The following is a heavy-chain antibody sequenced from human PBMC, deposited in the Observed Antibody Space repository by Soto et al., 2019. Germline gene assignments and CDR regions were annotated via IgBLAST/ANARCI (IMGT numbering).Heavy chain of an antibody. J-gene: IGHJ3*02. CDR2: IYYSGST. Sequence: SETLSLTCTVSGGSISSSSYYWGWIRQPPGKGLEWIGSIYYSGSTYYNPSLKSRVTISVDTSKNQFSLKLSSVTAADTAVYYCARRGCSGGSCYSPGEDAFDIWGQGTMVTVSS. CDR1: GGSISSSSYY. D-gene: IGHD2-15*01. CDR3: ARRGCSGGSCYSPGEDAFDI. V-gene: IGHV4-39*01.